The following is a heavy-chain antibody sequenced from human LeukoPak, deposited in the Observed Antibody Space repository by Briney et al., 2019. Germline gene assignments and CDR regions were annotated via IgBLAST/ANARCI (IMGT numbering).Heavy chain of an antibody. CDR2: ISSSGSTI. Sequence: GGSLRLSCAASGFTFSSYEMSWVRQALGKGLEWVSYISSSGSTIYYADSVKGRFTISRDNAKNTLYMQMNSLRAEDTAVYYCARSNYYDSSGHLTQYFQHWGQGTLVTVSS. CDR1: GFTFSSYE. V-gene: IGHV3-48*03. J-gene: IGHJ1*01. D-gene: IGHD3-22*01. CDR3: ARSNYYDSSGHLTQYFQH.